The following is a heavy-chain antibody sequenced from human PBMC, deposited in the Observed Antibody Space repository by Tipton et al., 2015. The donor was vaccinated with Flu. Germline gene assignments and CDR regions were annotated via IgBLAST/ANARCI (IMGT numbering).Heavy chain of an antibody. V-gene: IGHV4-59*01. CDR3: ARSSITMVRGGVAFDP. Sequence: TLSLTCTVSGGSISSYYWSWIRQPPGKGLEWIGYIYYSGSTNYNPSLKSRVTISVDTSKNQFSLKLSSVTAADTAVYYCARSSITMVRGGVAFDPWGQGTLVTVSS. CDR2: IYYSGST. CDR1: GGSISSYY. J-gene: IGHJ5*02. D-gene: IGHD3-10*01.